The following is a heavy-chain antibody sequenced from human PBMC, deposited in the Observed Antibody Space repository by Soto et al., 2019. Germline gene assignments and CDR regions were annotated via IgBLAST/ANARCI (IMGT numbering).Heavy chain of an antibody. CDR1: GFSMSDHF. Sequence: QVQLVESGGDLVKPGGSLRLSCAASGFSMSDHFMSWIRQAPGKGLEWVSYISDSDRGSATHYGDSVKGRFTISRDNAKNSLYLKMNSLRVEDTAVYYCERESWANPDYWGQGTLVTFAS. D-gene: IGHD3-10*01. J-gene: IGHJ4*02. CDR2: ISDSDRGSAT. V-gene: IGHV3-11*01. CDR3: ERESWANPDY.